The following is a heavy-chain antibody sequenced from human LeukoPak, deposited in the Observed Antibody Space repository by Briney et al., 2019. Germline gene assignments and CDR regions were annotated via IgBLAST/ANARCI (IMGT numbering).Heavy chain of an antibody. CDR2: INHSEST. CDR1: GGSFSGYY. D-gene: IGHD2-2*02. J-gene: IGHJ6*03. V-gene: IGHV4-34*01. Sequence: PSETLSLTCAVYGGSFSGYYWSWIRQPPGKGLEWIGEINHSESTNYNPSLKSRVTISVDTSKNQFSLKLSSVTAADTAVYYCARCLYCSSTSCYTTSHYYYYMDVWGKGTTVTVSS. CDR3: ARCLYCSSTSCYTTSHYYYYMDV.